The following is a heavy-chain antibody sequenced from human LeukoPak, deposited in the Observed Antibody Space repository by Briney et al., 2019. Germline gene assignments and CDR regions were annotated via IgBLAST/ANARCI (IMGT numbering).Heavy chain of an antibody. J-gene: IGHJ5*02. Sequence: SETLSLTCAVSGGSISSSNWWSWVRQPPGKGLEWIGEIYHSGSTNYNPSLKSRVTISVDKSKNQFSLKLSSVTAADTAVYYCARGGAVRGHNWFDPWGQGTLVTVSS. CDR2: IYHSGST. D-gene: IGHD2-2*01. CDR1: GGSISSSNW. V-gene: IGHV4-4*02. CDR3: ARGGAVRGHNWFDP.